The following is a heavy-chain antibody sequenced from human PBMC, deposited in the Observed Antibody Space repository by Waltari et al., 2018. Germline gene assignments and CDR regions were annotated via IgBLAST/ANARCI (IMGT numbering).Heavy chain of an antibody. Sequence: QVQLVQSGAEVKKPGSSVKVSCKASGGTFSSYAISWVRQAPGQGLEWMGGIIPIFGTANYAQKFQVRVTITADECTSTAYMGLSSVRSEDTAVYYCARDEWRAAASKGFDYWGQGTLVTVSS. CDR2: IIPIFGTA. CDR3: ARDEWRAAASKGFDY. CDR1: GGTFSSYA. J-gene: IGHJ4*02. D-gene: IGHD6-25*01. V-gene: IGHV1-69*13.